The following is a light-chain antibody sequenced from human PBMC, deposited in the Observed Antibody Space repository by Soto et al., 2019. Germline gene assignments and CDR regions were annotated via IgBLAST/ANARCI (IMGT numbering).Light chain of an antibody. J-gene: IGKJ4*01. CDR1: QSVNGY. CDR2: RIF. CDR3: QQYNSYSPLT. V-gene: IGKV3-15*01. Sequence: EIVRMQSPGTLSVLAGERVAISCRASQSVNGYLDWFLQKPGQAPRLVLQRIFTRAIGVPARFSGSGSETEFTLTISFLQPDDFATYDCQQYNSYSPLTFGGGTKVDIK.